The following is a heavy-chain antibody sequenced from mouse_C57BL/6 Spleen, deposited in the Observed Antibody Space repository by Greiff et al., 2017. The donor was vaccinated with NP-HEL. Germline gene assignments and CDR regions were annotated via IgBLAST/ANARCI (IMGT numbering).Heavy chain of an antibody. D-gene: IGHD1-1*01. Sequence: DVQLVESGGGLVKPGGSLKLSCAASGFTFSSYAMSWVRQTPEKRLEWVATISDGGSYTYYPDNVKGRFTISRDNAKNHLYLQMSHLKSEDTAMYYCARDQGTTVVAPYARDYWGQGTSVTVSA. J-gene: IGHJ4*01. CDR3: ARDQGTTVVAPYARDY. V-gene: IGHV5-4*01. CDR2: ISDGGSYT. CDR1: GFTFSSYA.